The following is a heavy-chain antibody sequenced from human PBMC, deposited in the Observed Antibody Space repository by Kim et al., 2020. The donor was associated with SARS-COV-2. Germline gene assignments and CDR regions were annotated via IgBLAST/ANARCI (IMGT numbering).Heavy chain of an antibody. CDR2: INPNSGGT. CDR1: GYTFTGYY. Sequence: ASVKVSCKASGYTFTGYYMHWVRQAPGQGLEWMGRINPNSGGTNYAQKFQGRVTMTRDTSISTAYMELSRLRSDDTAVYYCARVRRVAVEYDAFDIWGQGTMVTVSS. J-gene: IGHJ3*02. D-gene: IGHD6-19*01. V-gene: IGHV1-2*06. CDR3: ARVRRVAVEYDAFDI.